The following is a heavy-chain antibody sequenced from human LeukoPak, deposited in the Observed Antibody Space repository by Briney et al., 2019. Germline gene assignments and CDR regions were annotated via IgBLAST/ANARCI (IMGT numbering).Heavy chain of an antibody. V-gene: IGHV3-23*01. D-gene: IGHD3-22*01. J-gene: IGHJ3*02. CDR3: ASPLRYYYDSSDPFDAFDI. CDR2: ISGSGGST. Sequence: GGSLRLSCAASGFTFSSYGMHWVRQAPGKGLEWVSAISGSGGSTYYADSVKGRFTISRGNSKNTLYLQMNSLRAEDTAVYYCASPLRYYYDSSDPFDAFDIWGQGTMVTVSS. CDR1: GFTFSSYG.